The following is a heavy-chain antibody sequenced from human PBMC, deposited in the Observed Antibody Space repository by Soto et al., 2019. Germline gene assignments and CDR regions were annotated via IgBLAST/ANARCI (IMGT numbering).Heavy chain of an antibody. CDR2: IYYSGST. CDR1: GGSISSYY. V-gene: IGHV4-59*01. CDR3: ARRYGTTFDY. Sequence: QVQLQESGPGLVKPSETLSLTCTVSGGSISSYYWCWIRQPPGKGLEWIGYIYYSGSTNYNPSLISGITIQVDTSKNLFSLKMSSVTAAETAVYYWARRYGTTFDYWGQGILVTVSS. J-gene: IGHJ4*02. D-gene: IGHD1-7*01.